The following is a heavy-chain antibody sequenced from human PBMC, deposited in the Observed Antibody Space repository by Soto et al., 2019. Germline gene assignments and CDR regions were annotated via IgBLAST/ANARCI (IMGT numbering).Heavy chain of an antibody. V-gene: IGHV4-30-4*01. CDR3: ASAKPDWGYYGMDV. CDR1: GGSLSSGDFY. Sequence: PSETLSLTCTVSGGSLSSGDFYWRWIRQPPGKGLEGIGYVYYSGSTYYNPSLKSRVTISVDTSKNQFSLRLSSVTAADTAVYYCASAKPDWGYYGMDVRGQGTTVTVSS. D-gene: IGHD2-2*01. CDR2: VYYSGST. J-gene: IGHJ6*02.